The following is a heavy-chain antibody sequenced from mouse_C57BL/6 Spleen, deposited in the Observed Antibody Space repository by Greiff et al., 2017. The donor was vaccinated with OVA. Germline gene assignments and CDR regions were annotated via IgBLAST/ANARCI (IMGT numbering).Heavy chain of an antibody. V-gene: IGHV1-82*01. CDR3: AASTGTGDFDY. CDR2: IYPGDGDT. Sequence: VQGVESGPELVKPGASVKISCKASGYAFSSSWMNWVKQRPGKGLEWIGRIYPGDGDTNYNGKFKGKATLTADKSSSTAYMQLSSLTSEDSAVYFCAASTGTGDFDYWGQGTTLTVSS. CDR1: GYAFSSSW. J-gene: IGHJ2*01. D-gene: IGHD4-1*02.